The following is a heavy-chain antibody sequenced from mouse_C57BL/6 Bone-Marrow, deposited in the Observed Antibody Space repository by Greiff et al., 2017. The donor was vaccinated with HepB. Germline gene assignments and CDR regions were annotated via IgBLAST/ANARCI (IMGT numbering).Heavy chain of an antibody. CDR1: GYTFTSYW. CDR2: IYPGSGST. J-gene: IGHJ2*01. D-gene: IGHD2-5*01. V-gene: IGHV1-55*01. Sequence: QVQLQQPGAELVKPGASVKMSCKASGYTFTSYWITWVKQRPGQGLEWIGDIYPGSGSTNYNEKFKSKATLTVDTSSSTAYVQLSSLTSEDSAVYYCARMNFGYSNYEGYYFDYWGQGTTLTVSS. CDR3: ARMNFGYSNYEGYYFDY.